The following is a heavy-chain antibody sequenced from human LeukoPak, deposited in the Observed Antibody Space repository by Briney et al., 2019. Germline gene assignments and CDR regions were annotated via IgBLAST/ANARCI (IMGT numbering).Heavy chain of an antibody. D-gene: IGHD5-18*01. CDR1: GGSISSGDYY. CDR3: ARGDLGYGLL. V-gene: IGHV4-30-4*01. CDR2: IYYSGST. J-gene: IGHJ4*02. Sequence: PSETLSLTYTVSGGSISSGDYYWSWIRQPPGKGLEWIGYIYYSGSTYYNPSLKSRVTMSVDTSKNQFSLKLSSVTAADTAVYYCARGDLGYGLLWGQGTLVTVSS.